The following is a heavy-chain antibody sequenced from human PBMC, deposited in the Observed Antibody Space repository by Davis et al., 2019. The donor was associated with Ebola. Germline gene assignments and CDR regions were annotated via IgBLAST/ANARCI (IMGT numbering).Heavy chain of an antibody. CDR3: ARPWYSGTYYDAYDI. CDR1: GDSVSNDFFY. CDR2: VFYSGTA. Sequence: SETLSLTCTVSGDSVSNDFFYWAWIRQAPGKGLEWIGGVFYSGTAHYNPSLRSRVTISVDTSRNQFSLKLSSATAADTAVYYCARPWYSGTYYDAYDIWGQGTMVAVSS. D-gene: IGHD1-26*01. J-gene: IGHJ3*02. V-gene: IGHV4-39*01.